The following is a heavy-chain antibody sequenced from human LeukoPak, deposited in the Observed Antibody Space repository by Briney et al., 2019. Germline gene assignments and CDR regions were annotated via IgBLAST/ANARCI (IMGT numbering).Heavy chain of an antibody. Sequence: GGFLRLSCGTSGFRFRTYAMTWVRQAPGKGLEWVSTITDVGDRALYIDSVRGRFTIFRDDSKNTLYLQMNSLRAEDTAVYYCVKNNGWFHLAQWGQGTLVTVSS. D-gene: IGHD6-19*01. CDR3: VKNNGWFHLAQ. J-gene: IGHJ4*02. CDR2: ITDVGDRA. CDR1: GFRFRTYA. V-gene: IGHV3-23*01.